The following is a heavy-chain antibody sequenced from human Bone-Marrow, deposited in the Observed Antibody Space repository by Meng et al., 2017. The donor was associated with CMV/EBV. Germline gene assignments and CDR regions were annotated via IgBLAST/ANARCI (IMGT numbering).Heavy chain of an antibody. Sequence: GGSLRLSCAASGFTFSNYAMHWVRQAPGKGLEWVAVLSYDGTNKYFADSVKGRFTISRDDSKNTAYLQMNSLKTEDTAVYYCTRHNSGYAANYYYYGMNVWGQGTTVTVSS. CDR2: LSYDGTNK. CDR3: TRHNSGYAANYYYYGMNV. V-gene: IGHV3-30*04. J-gene: IGHJ6*02. CDR1: GFTFSNYA. D-gene: IGHD5-12*01.